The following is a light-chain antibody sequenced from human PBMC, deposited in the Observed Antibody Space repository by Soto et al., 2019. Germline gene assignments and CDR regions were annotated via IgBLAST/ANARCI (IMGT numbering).Light chain of an antibody. CDR1: QSVSSN. CDR2: GAS. CDR3: QQYNTGGT. V-gene: IGKV3-15*01. J-gene: IGKJ5*01. Sequence: EIVMTQSPATLSVSPGERATLSCRASQSVSSNLAWYQQKPGQAPRLLTYGASTRATGIPARFSGSGSGTEFTLTISSLQSEDFAVYYCQQYNTGGTFGQGTRLEIK.